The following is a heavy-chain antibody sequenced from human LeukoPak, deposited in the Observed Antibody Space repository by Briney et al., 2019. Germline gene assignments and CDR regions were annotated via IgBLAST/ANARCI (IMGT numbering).Heavy chain of an antibody. CDR2: ISSSSSYI. V-gene: IGHV3-21*01. CDR3: ARGLEYSSSSIDY. Sequence: PGGSLRLSCAASGFTFSSYSMNWVRQAPGKGLEWVSSISSSSSYIYYADSVKGRFTISRDNAKNSLYLQMTSLRAEDTAVYYCARGLEYSSSSIDYWGQGTLVTVSS. D-gene: IGHD6-6*01. CDR1: GFTFSSYS. J-gene: IGHJ4*02.